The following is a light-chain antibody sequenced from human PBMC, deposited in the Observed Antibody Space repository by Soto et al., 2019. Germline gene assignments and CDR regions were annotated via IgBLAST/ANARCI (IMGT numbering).Light chain of an antibody. CDR1: SSDVGGYNY. V-gene: IGLV2-11*01. CDR2: DVS. J-gene: IGLJ1*01. Sequence: QSALTQPRSVSGSPGQSVTISCTGTSSDVGGYNYVSWYQQHPGTAPKLMIYDVSKRPSGVPDRFSGSKSGNTASLTISGLQADDEDDYYCWSYAGSCTYVFGRGTKLTVL. CDR3: WSYAGSCTYV.